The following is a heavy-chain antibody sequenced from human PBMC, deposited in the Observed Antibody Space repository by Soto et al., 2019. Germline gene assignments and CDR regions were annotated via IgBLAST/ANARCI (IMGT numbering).Heavy chain of an antibody. CDR2: ISYDGRNN. J-gene: IGHJ5*02. V-gene: IGHV3-30*04. Sequence: GGSLRLSCVASGFTFSSYAMHWVRQAPGKGLEWVAVISYDGRNNYYADSVKGRFTVSRVNSKSTVYLQMNSLRAEDTAVYYCAKDLHYRDWSVPQSWGQGALVTVSS. D-gene: IGHD3-9*01. CDR3: AKDLHYRDWSVPQS. CDR1: GFTFSSYA.